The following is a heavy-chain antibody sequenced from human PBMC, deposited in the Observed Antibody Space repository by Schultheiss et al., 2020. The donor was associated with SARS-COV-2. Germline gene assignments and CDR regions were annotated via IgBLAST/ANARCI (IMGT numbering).Heavy chain of an antibody. J-gene: IGHJ4*02. CDR1: GGSISSGSYY. CDR3: ARGWSGYYYPSYFDY. D-gene: IGHD3-3*01. Sequence: SQTLSLTCTVSGGSISSGSYYWSWIRQPAGKGLEWIGYIYYSGSTYYNPSLKSLVTISVDTSKNQFSLKLSSVTAADTAVYYCARGWSGYYYPSYFDYWGQGTLVTVSS. V-gene: IGHV4-31*01. CDR2: IYYSGST.